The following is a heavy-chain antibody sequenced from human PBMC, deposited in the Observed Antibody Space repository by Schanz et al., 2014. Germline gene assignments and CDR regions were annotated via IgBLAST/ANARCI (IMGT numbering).Heavy chain of an antibody. CDR1: GFTFSSYA. Sequence: EVQLMESGGGLVKPGGSLRLSCAASGFTFSSYAMSWVRQAPGKGLEWVSGFDAHDGRAYYADSAKGRFTISRDNSKNSLYLQMNSLRAEDTAVYYCARKMKLGVYGGKGHDSLDIWGQGTMVTVSS. D-gene: IGHD4-17*01. CDR3: ARKMKLGVYGGKGHDSLDI. CDR2: FDAHDGRA. J-gene: IGHJ3*02. V-gene: IGHV3-23*01.